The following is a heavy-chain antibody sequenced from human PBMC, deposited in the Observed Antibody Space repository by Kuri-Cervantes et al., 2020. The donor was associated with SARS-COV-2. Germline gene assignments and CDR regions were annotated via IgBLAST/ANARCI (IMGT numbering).Heavy chain of an antibody. CDR2: ITANGLGT. D-gene: IGHD6-13*01. CDR1: GFTFSSYW. Sequence: GESLKISCAASGFTFSSYWMSWVRQAPGRGLEWVSTITANGLGTFHADSVKGRFAISRDNSKDTVYLEMNFLRVEDTAVYYCAQGSGYRFDSWGRGNLVHVAS. J-gene: IGHJ4*02. CDR3: AQGSGYRFDS. V-gene: IGHV3-23*01.